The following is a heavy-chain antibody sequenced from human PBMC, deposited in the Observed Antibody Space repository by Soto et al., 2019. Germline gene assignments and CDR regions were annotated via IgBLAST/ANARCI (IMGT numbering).Heavy chain of an antibody. D-gene: IGHD6-13*01. CDR2: ISYDGSNK. CDR1: GFTFSSYA. CDR3: ARDDGEQQLLFYYYYGMDV. Sequence: GGSLRLSCAASGFTFSSYAMHWVRQAPGKGLEWVAVISYDGSNKYYADSVKGRFTISRDNSKNTLYLQMNSLRAEDTAVYYCARDDGEQQLLFYYYYGMDVWGQGTTVTVSS. J-gene: IGHJ6*02. V-gene: IGHV3-30-3*01.